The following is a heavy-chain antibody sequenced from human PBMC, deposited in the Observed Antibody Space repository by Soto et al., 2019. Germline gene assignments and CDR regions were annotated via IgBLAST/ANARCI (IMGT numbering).Heavy chain of an antibody. V-gene: IGHV4-59*01. J-gene: IGHJ2*01. D-gene: IGHD4-4*01. CDR1: GGSLSSYF. CDR3: ARSDVCNYHWYLDL. CDR2: IYYSGNT. Sequence: QVQLQESGPGLVKPSETLSLTCTVSGGSLSSYFWNWIRQPPGKGLEWIGHIYYSGNTNYNPSLTSRITMLVDTSKNQFSLKLSSVTAADTAVYFCARSDVCNYHWYLDLWGRGTLVTVSS.